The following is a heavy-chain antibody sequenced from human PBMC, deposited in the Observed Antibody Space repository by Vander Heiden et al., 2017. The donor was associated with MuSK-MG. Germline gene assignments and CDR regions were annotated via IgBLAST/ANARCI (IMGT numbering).Heavy chain of an antibody. CDR1: GFTFSTYG. CDR2: IRSSSSTI. V-gene: IGHV3-48*01. J-gene: IGHJ6*03. CDR3: ARAHKFWSGYSPDYYMDV. D-gene: IGHD3-3*01. Sequence: EVQLVESGGGLVQPGGSLRLSCAASGFTFSTYGMNWVRQAPGKGLEWVSFIRSSSSTISYADSVKGRFTISRDNAKSSLYLQMNSLRAEDTAVYYCARAHKFWSGYSPDYYMDVWGQGTTVTVAS.